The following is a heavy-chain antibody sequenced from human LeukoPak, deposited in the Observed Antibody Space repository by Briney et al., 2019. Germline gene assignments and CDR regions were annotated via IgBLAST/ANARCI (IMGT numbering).Heavy chain of an antibody. CDR2: IYYSGST. CDR1: GGSISNYY. Sequence: SETLSLTCTVSGGSISNYYWSWIRQPPGKGLEWIGYIYYSGSTNYNPSLKNRVTISVDTSKNQFSLKLSSVTAADTAVYYCARGGNYYDSSGYYSNDAFDIWGQGTMVTVSS. V-gene: IGHV4-59*01. D-gene: IGHD3-22*01. CDR3: ARGGNYYDSSGYYSNDAFDI. J-gene: IGHJ3*02.